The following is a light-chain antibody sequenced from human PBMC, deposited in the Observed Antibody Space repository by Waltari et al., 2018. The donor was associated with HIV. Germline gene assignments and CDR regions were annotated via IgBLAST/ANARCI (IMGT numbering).Light chain of an antibody. CDR2: EVT. Sequence: QSALPQPASVSGSPGQSVTISCTGTTSDFGLYDSVSWYQQHPGNVPKVFIYEVTRRPSGVPHRFSGSRSGNTASLTISGLQAEDEAFYYCSTHTTNDTLIFGGGTKLTVL. J-gene: IGLJ2*01. CDR1: TSDFGLYDS. CDR3: STHTTNDTLI. V-gene: IGLV2-14*03.